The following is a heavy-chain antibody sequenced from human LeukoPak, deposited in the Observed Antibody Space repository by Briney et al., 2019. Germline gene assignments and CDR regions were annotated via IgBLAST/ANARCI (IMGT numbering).Heavy chain of an antibody. CDR3: AKDMVYCSGDACYSAGDY. V-gene: IGHV3-43*02. Sequence: PGGSLRLSCAASGFTFDDYAMHWVRQVPGKGLEWVSLISGDGGSTYYADSVKGRFTISRDNSKNSLYLQMNSLTTEDTAFYYCAKDMVYCSGDACYSAGDYWGQGSLVTVSS. D-gene: IGHD2-15*01. CDR1: GFTFDDYA. J-gene: IGHJ4*02. CDR2: ISGDGGST.